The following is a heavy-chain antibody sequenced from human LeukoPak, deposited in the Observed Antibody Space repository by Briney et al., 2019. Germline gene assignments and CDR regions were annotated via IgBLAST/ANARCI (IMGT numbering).Heavy chain of an antibody. CDR3: ARGSGVHDAFDI. J-gene: IGHJ3*02. V-gene: IGHV4-30-2*01. Sequence: PSETLSLTCTVSGGSISSGGYYWSWIRQPPGKGLEWIGYIYHSGSTYYNPSLKSRVTISVDRSKNQFSLKLSSVTAADTAVYYCARGSGVHDAFDIWGQGTMVTVSS. CDR2: IYHSGST. CDR1: GGSISSGGYY. D-gene: IGHD3-3*01.